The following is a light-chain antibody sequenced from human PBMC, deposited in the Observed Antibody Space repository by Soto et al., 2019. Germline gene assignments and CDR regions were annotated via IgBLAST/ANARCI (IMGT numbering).Light chain of an antibody. Sequence: DIVMTQSPDSLAVSLGERATFNCKSSQNLLYSSNNRNYLAWYQQKPGQPPKLLVSWASTRESGVPDRFSGGGSGTDFTLTITSLQDEDVAVYYCQQYYSDPLTFGQGTKVEIK. J-gene: IGKJ1*01. CDR2: WAS. V-gene: IGKV4-1*01. CDR3: QQYYSDPLT. CDR1: QNLLYSSNNRNY.